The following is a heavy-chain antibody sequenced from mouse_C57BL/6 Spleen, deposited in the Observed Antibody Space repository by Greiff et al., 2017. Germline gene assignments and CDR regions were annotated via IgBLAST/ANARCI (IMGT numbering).Heavy chain of an antibody. CDR1: GYTFTSYW. D-gene: IGHD1-1*01. J-gene: IGHJ1*03. Sequence: QVQLKQPGAELVKPGASVKLSCKASGYTFTSYWMHWVKQRPGQGLEWIGMIHPNSGSTNYNAKFKSKATLTVDKSSSTAYMQLSSLTSEDSAVYYCARDGSSNWYFDVWGTGTTVTVSS. CDR2: IHPNSGST. CDR3: ARDGSSNWYFDV. V-gene: IGHV1-64*01.